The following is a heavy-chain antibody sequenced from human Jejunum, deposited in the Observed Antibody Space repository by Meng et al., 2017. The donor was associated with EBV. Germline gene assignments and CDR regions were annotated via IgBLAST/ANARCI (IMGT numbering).Heavy chain of an antibody. D-gene: IGHD3-22*01. CDR3: ARGAGNVYSYDSSGSYYFDY. V-gene: IGHV4-34*01. CDR2: INHSGST. CDR1: XVAFSGYD. J-gene: IGHJ4*02. Sequence: QVQLQQLGAGLFKPSXXXXPXGXVYXVAFSGYDWSWIRQPPGKGLEWIGEINHSGSTTYNPSLKSRVTISVDTSKNQISLKLTSVTAADTAVYYCARGAGNVYSYDSSGSYYFDYWGLGTLVTVSS.